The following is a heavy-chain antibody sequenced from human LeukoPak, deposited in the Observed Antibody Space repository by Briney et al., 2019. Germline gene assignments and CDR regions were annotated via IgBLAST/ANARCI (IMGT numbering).Heavy chain of an antibody. J-gene: IGHJ4*02. CDR2: ISSSGSTI. CDR1: GFTFSSYE. Sequence: GGSLRLSCAASGFTFSSYEMNWVRQAPGKGLEWVSYISSSGSTIYYADSVKGRFTISRDNAKNSLYLQMNSLRAEDTAVYYCARLESSSTTPFDSWGQGTLVTVSS. D-gene: IGHD6-6*01. V-gene: IGHV3-48*03. CDR3: ARLESSSTTPFDS.